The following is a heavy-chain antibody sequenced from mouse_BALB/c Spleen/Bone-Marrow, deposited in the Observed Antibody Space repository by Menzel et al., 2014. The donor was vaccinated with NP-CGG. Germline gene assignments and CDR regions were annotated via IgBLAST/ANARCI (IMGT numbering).Heavy chain of an antibody. J-gene: IGHJ2*01. CDR3: ARNWVYFDY. Sequence: QVQLKQSGAELVKPGAPVKLSCKASGYTFTSYWMNWVKQRPGRGLEWIGRIDPSDSETHYNQKFKDKATLTVDKSSSTAYIQLSSLTPEDSAVYYCARNWVYFDYWGQGTTLTVSS. V-gene: IGHV1-69*02. D-gene: IGHD4-1*01. CDR1: GYTFTSYW. CDR2: IDPSDSET.